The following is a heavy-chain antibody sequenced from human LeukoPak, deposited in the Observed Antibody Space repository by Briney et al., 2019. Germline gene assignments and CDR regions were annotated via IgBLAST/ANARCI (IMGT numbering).Heavy chain of an antibody. Sequence: ASETLSLTCTVSGGSISSYYWSWIRQPPGKGLEWIGYIYYSGSTNYNPSLKSRVTISVDTSKNQFSLKLSSVTAADTAVYYCAREPMVRGVIIFQYFDLWGRGTLVTVSS. D-gene: IGHD3-10*01. CDR2: IYYSGST. V-gene: IGHV4-59*01. CDR1: GGSISSYY. J-gene: IGHJ2*01. CDR3: AREPMVRGVIIFQYFDL.